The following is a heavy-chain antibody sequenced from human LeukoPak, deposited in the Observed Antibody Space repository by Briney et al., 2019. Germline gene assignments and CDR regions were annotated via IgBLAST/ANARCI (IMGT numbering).Heavy chain of an antibody. CDR2: IWYDGSNK. CDR1: GFTFSNIW. Sequence: PGGSLRLSCAASGFTFSNIWMSWVRQAPGKGLEWVAVIWYDGSNKYYADSVKGRFTISRDNSKNTLYLQMNSLRAEDTAVYYCASFLTGTTEGDYWGQGTLVTVSS. D-gene: IGHD1-7*01. J-gene: IGHJ4*02. V-gene: IGHV3-33*08. CDR3: ASFLTGTTEGDY.